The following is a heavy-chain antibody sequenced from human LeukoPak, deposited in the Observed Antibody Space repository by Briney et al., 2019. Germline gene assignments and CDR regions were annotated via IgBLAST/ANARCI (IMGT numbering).Heavy chain of an antibody. CDR3: ARAPWIQLWFYY. CDR2: INPNSGGT. V-gene: IGHV1-2*02. CDR1: GHTFTGYY. J-gene: IGHJ4*02. Sequence: GASVKASCKASGHTFTGYYMHWVRQAPGQGLEWMGWINPNSGGTNYAQKFQGRVTMTRDTSISTAYMELSRLRSDDTAVYYCARAPWIQLWFYYWGQGTLVTVSS. D-gene: IGHD5-18*01.